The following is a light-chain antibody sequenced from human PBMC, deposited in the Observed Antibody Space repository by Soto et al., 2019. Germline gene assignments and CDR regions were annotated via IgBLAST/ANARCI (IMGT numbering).Light chain of an antibody. J-gene: IGKJ4*01. CDR2: DAS. V-gene: IGKV3-15*01. Sequence: EIVLTQSPATLSLSPGEIATLYFSASQNVVIYLAWYQQKPGQAPRLLIYDASTRATDIPARFSGSGSGTDFTLTISSLLSEDFAVYYCHQYYKWPLTFGGGTKVDIK. CDR1: QNVVIY. CDR3: HQYYKWPLT.